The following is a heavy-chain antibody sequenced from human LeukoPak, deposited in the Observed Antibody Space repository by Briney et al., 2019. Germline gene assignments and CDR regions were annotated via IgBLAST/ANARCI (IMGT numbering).Heavy chain of an antibody. J-gene: IGHJ4*02. D-gene: IGHD6-13*01. CDR3: ARGRGIAAAGTFDY. V-gene: IGHV4-34*01. CDR1: GGSFSGYY. CDR2: INHSGST. Sequence: SETLSLTCAVYGGSFSGYYWSWVRQPPGKGLEWIGEINHSGSTNYNPSLKSRVSISVDTSKNQFSLKLSSVTAADTAVYYCARGRGIAAAGTFDYWGQGTLVTVSS.